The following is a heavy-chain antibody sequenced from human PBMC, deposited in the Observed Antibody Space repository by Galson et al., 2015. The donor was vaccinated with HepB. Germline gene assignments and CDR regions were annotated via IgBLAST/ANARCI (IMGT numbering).Heavy chain of an antibody. J-gene: IGHJ4*02. CDR1: GFTFSVYT. V-gene: IGHV3-23*01. D-gene: IGHD3-16*01. Sequence: SLRLSCAASGFTFSVYTMNWVRQAPGKGLEWVSAIRGSGTGTYYADSVKGRFTISRDDSKNTLFLQLNSLRAEDTAIYYCAKDSGLGGVDYWGQGILVTVSS. CDR2: IRGSGTGT. CDR3: AKDSGLGGVDY.